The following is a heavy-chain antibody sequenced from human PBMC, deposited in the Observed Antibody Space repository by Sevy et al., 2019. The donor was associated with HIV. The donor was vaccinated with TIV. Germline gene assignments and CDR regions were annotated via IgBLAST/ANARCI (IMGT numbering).Heavy chain of an antibody. CDR1: GGTFSSYA. CDR2: IIPIFGTA. CDR3: ARAIFGVVNEGGYYYYMDV. Sequence: ASVKVSCKASGGTFSSYAIIWVRQAPGQGLEWMGGIIPIFGTANYAQKFQGRVTITADKSTSTAYMELSSLRSEDTAVYYCARAIFGVVNEGGYYYYMDVWGKGTTVTVS. V-gene: IGHV1-69*06. D-gene: IGHD3-3*01. J-gene: IGHJ6*03.